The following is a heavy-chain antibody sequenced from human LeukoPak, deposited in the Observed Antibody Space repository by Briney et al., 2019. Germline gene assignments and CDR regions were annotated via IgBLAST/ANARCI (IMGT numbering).Heavy chain of an antibody. CDR3: AKDIQLSA. Sequence: PGGSLRLSCAASGFNFNDAAMTWVRHAPGKGLEWVSLIASSGRNTYYTDSVRGRFTNSRDNSKKTLSLQMNSLRVEDTAIYYCAKDIQLSAWGLGTMVTVSS. CDR2: IASSGRNT. CDR1: GFNFNDAA. D-gene: IGHD5-24*01. V-gene: IGHV3-23*01. J-gene: IGHJ3*01.